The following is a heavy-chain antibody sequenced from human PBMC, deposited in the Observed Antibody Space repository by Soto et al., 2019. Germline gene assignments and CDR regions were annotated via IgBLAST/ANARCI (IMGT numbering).Heavy chain of an antibody. V-gene: IGHV3-23*01. CDR1: GFTFSSYA. CDR2: ISGSGGST. CDR3: AKREPPRHYYGMDV. J-gene: IGHJ6*02. D-gene: IGHD1-26*01. Sequence: GGSLRLSCAASGFTFSSYAMSWVRQAPGKGLEWVSAISGSGGSTYYADSVKGRFTISRNDSKNTLYLQMNSLRAEDTAVYYCAKREPPRHYYGMDVWGQGTTVTVSS.